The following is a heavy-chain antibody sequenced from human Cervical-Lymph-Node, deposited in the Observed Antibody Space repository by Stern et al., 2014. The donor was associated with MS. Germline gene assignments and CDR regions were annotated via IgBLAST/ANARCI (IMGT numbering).Heavy chain of an antibody. V-gene: IGHV5-51*01. CDR2: IYPGDSDI. CDR1: GYSFYSYW. D-gene: IGHD3-3*01. CDR3: ARRGVTTRFDY. J-gene: IGHJ4*02. Sequence: EDPLVESGAEVRKPGESLTISCLASGYSFYSYWIGWVRQMPGKGLEWMGIIYPGDSDIRYSPSFQGQVTISADKSINTAYLQWSSLKASDTAMYYCARRGVTTRFDYWGQGTLVTVSS.